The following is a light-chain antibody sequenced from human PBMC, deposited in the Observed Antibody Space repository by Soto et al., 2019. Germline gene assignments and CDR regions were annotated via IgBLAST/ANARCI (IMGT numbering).Light chain of an antibody. CDR3: SSYGASSTL. J-gene: IGLJ3*02. CDR1: SSDIGSYNY. Sequence: QSALTQPASLSGSPGQSITISCTGTSSDIGSYNYVSWYQQHPGKAPKLMIFDVSYQPSVISDRFSGSKSGNTASLTISGLQPEDEADYYCSSYGASSTLFGGGTKLTVL. V-gene: IGLV2-14*03. CDR2: DVS.